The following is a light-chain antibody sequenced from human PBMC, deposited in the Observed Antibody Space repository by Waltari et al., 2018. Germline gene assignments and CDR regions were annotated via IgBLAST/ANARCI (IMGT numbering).Light chain of an antibody. V-gene: IGLV3-21*02. CDR1: HIGSKS. Sequence: SYVLTQPPSVSVAPGQTARITCGGNHIGSKSVHWYQQRPGQARVLVVYDDSDRPSGIPERFSGSNSGDTATLTISRVEAGDEADYWCQVWDAGTDVVVFGGGTQLTVL. J-gene: IGLJ2*01. CDR3: QVWDAGTDVVV. CDR2: DDS.